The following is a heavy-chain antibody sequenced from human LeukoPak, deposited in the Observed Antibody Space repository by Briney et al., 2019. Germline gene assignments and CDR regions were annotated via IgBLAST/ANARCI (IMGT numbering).Heavy chain of an antibody. J-gene: IGHJ6*03. D-gene: IGHD1/OR15-1a*01. Sequence: ASVKVSCKASGYTFTSYAMNGVRQAPGQELEWVGWVNTNTGNPTDAQGFTGGVFFSLGTSVSTACLRSSRVKAEETVGYYCAGVMSHWNKRGSYYSYYMDASGNRNPVTVSS. CDR3: AGVMSHWNKRGSYYSYYMDA. CDR1: GYTFTSYA. V-gene: IGHV7-4-1*02. CDR2: VNTNTGNP.